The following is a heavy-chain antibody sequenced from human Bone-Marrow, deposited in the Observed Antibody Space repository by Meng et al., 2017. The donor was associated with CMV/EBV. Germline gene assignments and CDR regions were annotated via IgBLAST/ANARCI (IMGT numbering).Heavy chain of an antibody. CDR2: INHSGST. CDR1: GGSFSGYY. D-gene: IGHD2-2*01. CDR3: ARYCSSTSCSDAFDI. Sequence: SETLSLTCAVYGGSFSGYYWSWIRQPPGKGLEWIGEINHSGSTNYNPSLKSRVTISVDTSKNQFSLKLSSVTAADTAVYYCARYCSSTSCSDAFDIWAQGTMVTVPS. J-gene: IGHJ3*02. V-gene: IGHV4-34*01.